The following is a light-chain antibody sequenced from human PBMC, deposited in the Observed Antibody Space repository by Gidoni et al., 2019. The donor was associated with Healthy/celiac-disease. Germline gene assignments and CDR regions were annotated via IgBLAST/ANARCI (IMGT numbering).Light chain of an antibody. J-gene: IGLJ2*01. CDR2: DVS. CDR3: SPYTSSSTVV. V-gene: IGLV2-14*01. CDR1: SSHVGGYNY. Sequence: QAAMTQSAAGSGSPGQSISISCTGTSSHVGGYNYVPWYQQHSGKAPKLMIYDVSNRPSAVSIRFSGSKSGNTAFLTIPWLPAEDEADYYCSPYTSSSTVVFGGGTKLTVL.